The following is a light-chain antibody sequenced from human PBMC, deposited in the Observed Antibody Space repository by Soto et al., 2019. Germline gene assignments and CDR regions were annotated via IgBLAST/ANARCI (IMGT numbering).Light chain of an antibody. CDR3: AKWDDSLRVYV. CDR1: KSRSGSNY. V-gene: IGLV1-47*01. CDR2: RND. J-gene: IGLJ1*01. Sequence: QYMLPQPPLTAGTPGQRVTISCFTKKSRSGSNYVYWYQELPGAAPMLLIYRNDQRPSGVPDRFSVSKSGTSVSLAISGLRSEDEGDYFCAKWDDSLRVYVFGSGTKVTVL.